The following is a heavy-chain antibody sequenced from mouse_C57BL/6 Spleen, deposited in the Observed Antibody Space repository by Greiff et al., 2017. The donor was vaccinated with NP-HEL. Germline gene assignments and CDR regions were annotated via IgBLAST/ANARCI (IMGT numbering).Heavy chain of an antibody. CDR3: TRAGVYYGSSLYYFDY. J-gene: IGHJ2*01. D-gene: IGHD1-1*01. CDR2: ISSGGDYI. Sequence: EVHLVESGEGLVKPGGSLKLSCAASGFTFSSYAMSWVRQTPEKRLEWVAYISSGGDYIYYVDTVKGRFTISRDNARNTLYLQMSSLKSEDTAMYYCTRAGVYYGSSLYYFDYWGQGTTLTVSS. CDR1: GFTFSSYA. V-gene: IGHV5-9-1*02.